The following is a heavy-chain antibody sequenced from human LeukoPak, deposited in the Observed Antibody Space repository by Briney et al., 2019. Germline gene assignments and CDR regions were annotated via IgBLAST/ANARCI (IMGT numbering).Heavy chain of an antibody. CDR2: ISYDGSNK. J-gene: IGHJ4*02. Sequence: PGRSLRLSCAASGFTFSSYAMHWVRQAPGKGLEWVAVISYDGSNKYYADSVKGRFTISRDNSKNTLYLQMNSLRAEDTAVYYCAINGVVVVAGAVDYWGQGTLVTVSS. CDR3: AINGVVVVAGAVDY. CDR1: GFTFSSYA. D-gene: IGHD2-15*01. V-gene: IGHV3-30-3*01.